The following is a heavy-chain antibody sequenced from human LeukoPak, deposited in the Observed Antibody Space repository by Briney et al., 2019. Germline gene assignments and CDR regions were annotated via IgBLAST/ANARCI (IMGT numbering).Heavy chain of an antibody. CDR2: ISYDGSNK. Sequence: GRSLRLSCAASGFTFSSNAMHWVRQAPGKGLEWVAVISYDGSNKYYADSVKGRFTISRDNSKNTLYLQMNSLRAEDTAVYYCARGGSGWFRWFDPWGQGTLVTVSS. D-gene: IGHD6-19*01. CDR3: ARGGSGWFRWFDP. V-gene: IGHV3-30*04. J-gene: IGHJ5*02. CDR1: GFTFSSNA.